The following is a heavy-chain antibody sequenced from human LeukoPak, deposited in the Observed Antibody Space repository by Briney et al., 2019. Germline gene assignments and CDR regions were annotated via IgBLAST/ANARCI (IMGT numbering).Heavy chain of an antibody. CDR3: ARHAVGHNYGDFFVAY. CDR2: IYYSANT. J-gene: IGHJ4*02. Sequence: PSETLSLTCTVSGGSINSSPFYWGWIRPPPGKGLAWIGSIYYSANTYYSPSLKSRVTMSIDTSKNQFSLRLSSVTAADTAVYYCARHAVGHNYGDFFVAYWGQGTLVTVSS. D-gene: IGHD4-17*01. V-gene: IGHV4-39*01. CDR1: GGSINSSPFY.